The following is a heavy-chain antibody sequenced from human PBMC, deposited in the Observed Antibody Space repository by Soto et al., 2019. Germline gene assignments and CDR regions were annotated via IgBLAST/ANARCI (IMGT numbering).Heavy chain of an antibody. CDR1: GFSLSTSGVG. CDR2: IYWDDDK. Sequence: QITLKESGPPLVKPTQTLTLTCTFSGFSLSTSGVGVGWIRQPPGKALEWLALIYWDDDKRYSPSLKSRLTITKDTSKTQVVLTMPNMDPVDTATYYCAHRRRGSYFDSWGQVNLVTVSS. J-gene: IGHJ4*02. V-gene: IGHV2-5*02. CDR3: AHRRRGSYFDS. D-gene: IGHD3-16*01.